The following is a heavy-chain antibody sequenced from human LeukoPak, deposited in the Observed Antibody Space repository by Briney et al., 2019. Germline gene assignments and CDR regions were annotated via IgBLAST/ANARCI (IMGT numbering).Heavy chain of an antibody. V-gene: IGHV3-23*01. Sequence: GRSLRLSCAASGFTLYHYGMSWVRQAPGKRLEWVSSIHGGDSSGVTTFYADSVKGRFTISRDNSKNTLYLQINSLRVEDTAVYYCASHYCSVGSCYFDYWGQGTLVTVSS. CDR3: ASHYCSVGSCYFDY. CDR1: GFTLYHYG. D-gene: IGHD2-15*01. CDR2: IHGGDSSGVTT. J-gene: IGHJ4*02.